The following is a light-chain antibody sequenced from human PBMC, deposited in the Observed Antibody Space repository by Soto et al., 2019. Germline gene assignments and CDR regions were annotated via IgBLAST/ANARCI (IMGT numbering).Light chain of an antibody. V-gene: IGLV2-14*01. CDR2: DVS. CDR3: TSYTSSSTYV. Sequence: QSALTQPASVSGSPGQSIAISCTGTSSDVGAYNYVSWYQQHPGKAPKLMIYDVSHRPSGASDRFSGSKSGNTASLTISGLQPEDEADYYCTSYTSSSTYVFGTGTKLPVL. J-gene: IGLJ1*01. CDR1: SSDVGAYNY.